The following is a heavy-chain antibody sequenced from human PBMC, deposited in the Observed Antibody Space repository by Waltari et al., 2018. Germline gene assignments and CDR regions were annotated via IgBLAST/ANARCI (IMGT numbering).Heavy chain of an antibody. CDR2: IDPDGGGT. CDR3: ARGRGTLGQLLVTY. V-gene: IGHV1-46*01. J-gene: IGHJ4*02. D-gene: IGHD6-13*01. CDR1: GYTFTNYY. Sequence: QVQLVQSGAEVERPGASVRISCKASGYTFTNYYAHWLRQAPGRGFEWLGIIDPDGGGTTYAPKFRDRLSLTRDTSTSVLYMALDNLNSDDSAIYFCARGRGTLGQLLVTYWGQGTQVLVSS.